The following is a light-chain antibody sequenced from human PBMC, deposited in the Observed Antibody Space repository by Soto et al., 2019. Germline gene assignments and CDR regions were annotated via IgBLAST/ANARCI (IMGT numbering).Light chain of an antibody. CDR2: EVY. Sequence: QSALTQPASVSVSPGQSITISCTGTSIDIGAFNYVSWYQQHPDKATKLLIFEVYNRPSGISNRFSGSKSGKTASLTISGLQPEDEADYYCISYTTKGTRVFGTGTKVTVL. CDR1: SIDIGAFNY. J-gene: IGLJ1*01. CDR3: ISYTTKGTRV. V-gene: IGLV2-14*01.